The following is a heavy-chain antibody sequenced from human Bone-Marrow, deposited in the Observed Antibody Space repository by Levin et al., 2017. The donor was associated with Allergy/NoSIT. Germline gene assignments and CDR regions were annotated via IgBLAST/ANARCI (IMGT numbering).Heavy chain of an antibody. CDR2: ISSDGSNG. D-gene: IGHD6-13*01. J-gene: IGHJ4*02. Sequence: GGSLRLSCAASGFTFSTYAMDWVRQAPGKGLELVAVISSDGSNGYYADSVKGRFTVSRDNSKNTLFLQMNSLKNEDTAVYYCARDTYGSSWNPFPYWGQGTLVTVSS. CDR3: ARDTYGSSWNPFPY. CDR1: GFTFSTYA. V-gene: IGHV3-30*04.